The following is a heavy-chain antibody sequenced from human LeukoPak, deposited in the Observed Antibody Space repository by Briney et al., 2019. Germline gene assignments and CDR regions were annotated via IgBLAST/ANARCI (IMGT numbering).Heavy chain of an antibody. J-gene: IGHJ6*02. CDR1: GFAFSNYW. CDR2: MNEDGSEK. Sequence: GGSLRLSCAASGFAFSNYWMSWVRQAPGKGLEWVSNMNEDGSEKNYVDSVKGRFTISRDNAKNSLYLQMDSLRAEDTAVYYCARDDILTGFHPYYHHGLDVWGHGTTVTVSS. V-gene: IGHV3-7*01. CDR3: ARDDILTGFHPYYHHGLDV. D-gene: IGHD3-9*01.